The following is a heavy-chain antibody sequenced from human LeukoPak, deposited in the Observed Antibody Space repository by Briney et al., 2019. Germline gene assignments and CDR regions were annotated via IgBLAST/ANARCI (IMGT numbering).Heavy chain of an antibody. D-gene: IGHD3-16*01. CDR2: IKQDGSEK. CDR1: GFTFSNYG. CDR3: ARDLGYYDYVWGSPL. J-gene: IGHJ4*02. V-gene: IGHV3-7*01. Sequence: GGSLRLSCAASGFTFSNYGMHWVRQAPGKGLEWVANIKQDGSEKYYVDSVKGRFTISRDNAKNSLYLQMNSLRAEDTAVYYCARDLGYYDYVWGSPLWGQGTLVTVSS.